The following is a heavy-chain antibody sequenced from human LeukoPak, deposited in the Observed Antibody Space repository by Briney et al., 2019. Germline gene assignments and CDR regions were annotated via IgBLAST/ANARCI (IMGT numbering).Heavy chain of an antibody. J-gene: IGHJ6*03. CDR1: GFTFSSYA. CDR3: AKRAVQGGEAYYYYYYYMDV. Sequence: PGGSLRLSCAASGFTFSSYAMSWVRQAPGKGLEWVSAISGSGGGTYYADSVKGRFTISRDNSKNTLYLQMNSLRAEDTAVYYCAKRAVQGGEAYYYYYYYMDVWGKGTTVTVSS. V-gene: IGHV3-23*01. CDR2: ISGSGGGT. D-gene: IGHD3-16*01.